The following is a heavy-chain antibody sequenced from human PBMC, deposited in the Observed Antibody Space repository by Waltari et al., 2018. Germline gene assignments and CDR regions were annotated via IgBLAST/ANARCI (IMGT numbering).Heavy chain of an antibody. CDR3: ALRDSSVPVY. J-gene: IGHJ4*01. CDR2: VIPILGIA. V-gene: IGHV1-69*04. D-gene: IGHD6-19*01. CDR1: GGTFSSYA. Sequence: QVQLVQSGAEVQKPGSSVKVSCKASGGTFSSYAISWVRQAPGQGLEWMGWVIPILGIAISAQELQGVGTSTADEATSSAYMELSRLRVEDAAVDCCALRDSSVPVYWGHGSLVTVFS.